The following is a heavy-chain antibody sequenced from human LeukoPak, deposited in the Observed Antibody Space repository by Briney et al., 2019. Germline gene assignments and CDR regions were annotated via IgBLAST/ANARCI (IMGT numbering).Heavy chain of an antibody. Sequence: SETLSLTCTVSGGSISSHYWSWIRQPPGKGLEWIGYIYYSGSTNYNPSLKGRVTISVDTSKNQFSLKLSSVTAADTAVYYCARGFRSGLFDPWGQGTLVTVSS. V-gene: IGHV4-59*11. CDR1: GGSISSHY. CDR2: IYYSGST. J-gene: IGHJ5*02. CDR3: ARGFRSGLFDP. D-gene: IGHD3-3*01.